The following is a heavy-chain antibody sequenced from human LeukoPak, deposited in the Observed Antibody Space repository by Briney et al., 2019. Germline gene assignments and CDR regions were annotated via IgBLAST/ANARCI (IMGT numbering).Heavy chain of an antibody. D-gene: IGHD2-8*01. J-gene: IGHJ4*02. CDR1: RFTFSSYE. V-gene: IGHV3-48*03. Sequence: PGGSLRLSCAASRFTFSSYEMNWVRQAPGKGLEWVSYISSSGSTIYYADSLKGRFTISRDNAKNSLYLQMNSLRAEDTAVYYCARIIDPLGVNDYWGQGTLVTVSS. CDR3: ARIIDPLGVNDY. CDR2: ISSSGSTI.